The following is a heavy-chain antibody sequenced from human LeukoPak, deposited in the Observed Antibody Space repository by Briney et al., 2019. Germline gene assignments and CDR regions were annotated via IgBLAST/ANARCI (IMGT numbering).Heavy chain of an antibody. V-gene: IGHV3-21*01. CDR3: ARDVSSGRALRAFDI. CDR1: GFTFSSYS. J-gene: IGHJ3*02. Sequence: GGSLRLSCAASGFTFSSYSMNWVRQAPGKGLEWVSSISSSSSYIYYADSVKGRIPISRANAKDSLYLQFNSPGAEDTAVYSCARDVSSGRALRAFDIWGQGTMVTVSS. CDR2: ISSSSSYI. D-gene: IGHD1-26*01.